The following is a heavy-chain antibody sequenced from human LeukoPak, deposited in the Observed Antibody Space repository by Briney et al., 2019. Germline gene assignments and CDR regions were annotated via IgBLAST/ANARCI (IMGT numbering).Heavy chain of an antibody. V-gene: IGHV3-7*01. Sequence: PGGSLRLSCAASGFTFSNAWMSWVRQAPGKGLEWVANIKQDGSEKYYVDSVKGRFTISRDNAKNSLYLQMNSLRAEDTAVYYCAREKLGEYIVVADYWGQGTLVTVSS. CDR1: GFTFSNAW. CDR3: AREKLGEYIVVADY. D-gene: IGHD2-15*01. J-gene: IGHJ4*02. CDR2: IKQDGSEK.